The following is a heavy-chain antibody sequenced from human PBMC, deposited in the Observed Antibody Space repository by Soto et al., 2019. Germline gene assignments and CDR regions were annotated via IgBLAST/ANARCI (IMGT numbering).Heavy chain of an antibody. Sequence: GASVKVSCKASGGTFSSYAISWVRQAPGQGLEWMGGIIPIFGTANYAQKFQGRVTITADESTSTAYMELSSLRSEDTAVYYCARDNRPGAMAFDAFDIWGQGTMVTVSS. CDR1: GGTFSSYA. D-gene: IGHD5-18*01. J-gene: IGHJ3*02. CDR3: ARDNRPGAMAFDAFDI. V-gene: IGHV1-69*13. CDR2: IIPIFGTA.